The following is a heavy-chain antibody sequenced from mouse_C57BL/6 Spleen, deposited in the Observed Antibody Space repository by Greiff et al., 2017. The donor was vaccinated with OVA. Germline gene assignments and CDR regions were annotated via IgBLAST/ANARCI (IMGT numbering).Heavy chain of an antibody. CDR3: ARQSDYGFAY. CDR1: GYTFTSYW. Sequence: VQLQQPGAELVMPGASVKLSCKASGYTFTSYWMHWVKQRPGQGLEWIGELDPSDSYTNYNQKFKGKSTLTVDKSSSTAYMQLSSLTSEDSAVYYCARQSDYGFAYWGQGTLVTVSA. J-gene: IGHJ3*01. D-gene: IGHD2-4*01. CDR2: LDPSDSYT. V-gene: IGHV1-69*01.